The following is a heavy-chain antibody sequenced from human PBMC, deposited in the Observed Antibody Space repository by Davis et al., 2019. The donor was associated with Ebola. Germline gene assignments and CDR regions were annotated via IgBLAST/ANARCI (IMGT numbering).Heavy chain of an antibody. CDR3: ARETLYDDFWSGYYDY. CDR1: GFTFTSHA. D-gene: IGHD3-3*01. V-gene: IGHV3-23*01. J-gene: IGHJ4*02. Sequence: GESLKISCAASGFTFTSHAMTWVRQAPGKGLEWVARITATDGGTYYADAVKGRFTISRDNSKNTLYLQMLSLRVEDTAVYFCARETLYDDFWSGYYDYWGQGTLVTVSS. CDR2: ITATDGGT.